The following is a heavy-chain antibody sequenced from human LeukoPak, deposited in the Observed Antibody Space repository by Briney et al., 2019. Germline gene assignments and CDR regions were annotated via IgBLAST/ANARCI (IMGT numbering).Heavy chain of an antibody. CDR1: GYTFTNYD. J-gene: IGHJ4*02. V-gene: IGHV1-8*01. CDR2: MNPNSGIT. CDR3: ARGPYTGGYCSSTSCPRRPLLNY. Sequence: GASVKVSCKTSGYTFTNYDVNWVRQATGQGLEWMGYMNPNSGITGFAQKFQGRITMTWDTSISTAYMELSSLRSEDTAVYYCARGPYTGGYCSSTSCPRRPLLNYWGQGTLVTISS. D-gene: IGHD2-2*01.